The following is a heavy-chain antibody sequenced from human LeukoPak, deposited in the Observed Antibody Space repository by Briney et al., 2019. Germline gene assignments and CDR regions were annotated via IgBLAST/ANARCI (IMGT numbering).Heavy chain of an antibody. V-gene: IGHV3-9*01. CDR1: GFTFSSYG. J-gene: IGHJ1*01. CDR3: AKDINYDILTGEYFQH. D-gene: IGHD3-9*01. Sequence: PGGSLRLSCAASGFTFSSYGMHWVRQAPGKGLEWVSGITWNSGNIGYADSVKGRFTISRDNAKNSLYLQMNSLRAEDTALYYCAKDINYDILTGEYFQHWGQGTLVTVSS. CDR2: ITWNSGNI.